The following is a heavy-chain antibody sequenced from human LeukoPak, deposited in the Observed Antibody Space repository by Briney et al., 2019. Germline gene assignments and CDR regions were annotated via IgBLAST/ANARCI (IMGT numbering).Heavy chain of an antibody. CDR2: IIPIFGTA. J-gene: IGHJ5*02. V-gene: IGHV1-69*05. D-gene: IGHD3-22*01. CDR1: GYTFTSYD. Sequence: GASVKVSCKASGYTFTSYDINWVRQATGQGLEWMGRIIPIFGTANYAQKFQGRVTITTDESTSTAYMELSSLRSEDTAVYYCARLKNYYDSSGYYRAGGFDPWGQGTLVTVSS. CDR3: ARLKNYYDSSGYYRAGGFDP.